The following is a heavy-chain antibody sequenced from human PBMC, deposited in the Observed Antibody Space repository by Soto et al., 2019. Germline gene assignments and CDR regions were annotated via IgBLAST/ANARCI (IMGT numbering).Heavy chain of an antibody. V-gene: IGHV2-5*02. D-gene: IGHD3-10*01. CDR3: ARAQWFGDPFDY. Sequence: PTLVNPTQTLTLTCTFSGFSLTTSGVGVGWIRQPPGKALEWLALIYWDDDKRYSPSLKSRLTITKDTSKNQVVLTLTNMDPVDTATYYCARAQWFGDPFDYWGQGTLVTVSS. CDR2: IYWDDDK. J-gene: IGHJ4*02. CDR1: GFSLTTSGVG.